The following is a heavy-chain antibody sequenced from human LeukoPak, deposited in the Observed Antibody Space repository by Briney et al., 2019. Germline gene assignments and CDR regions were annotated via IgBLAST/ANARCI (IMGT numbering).Heavy chain of an antibody. V-gene: IGHV3-21*06. CDR2: IGPTGSDR. CDR1: GLTFSTSG. J-gene: IGHJ4*02. CDR3: ATETNGRHYDY. D-gene: IGHD1-14*01. Sequence: GGSLRLSCTASGLTFSTSGFNWVRQAPGKGLEWVASIGPTGSDRYHADSIKGRFTISRDNANNFLYLQMNSLRAEDTAVYYCATETNGRHYDYWGQGTLLTVTS.